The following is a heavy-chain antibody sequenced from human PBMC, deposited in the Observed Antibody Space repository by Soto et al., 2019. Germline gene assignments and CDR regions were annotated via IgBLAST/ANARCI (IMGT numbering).Heavy chain of an antibody. Sequence: EVQLVESGGGLVQPGRSLRLSCAASGFTFDDYAMHWVRQAPGKGLEWVSGISWNSGSIGYADSVKGRFTISRDNAKNSLYLQMNSLRAEDTALYYCAKDIVYCSSTSCYGGVGFDYWGQGTLVTVSS. J-gene: IGHJ4*02. V-gene: IGHV3-9*01. CDR1: GFTFDDYA. D-gene: IGHD2-2*01. CDR2: ISWNSGSI. CDR3: AKDIVYCSSTSCYGGVGFDY.